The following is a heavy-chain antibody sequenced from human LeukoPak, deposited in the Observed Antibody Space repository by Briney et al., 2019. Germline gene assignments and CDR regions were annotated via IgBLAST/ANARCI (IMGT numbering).Heavy chain of an antibody. V-gene: IGHV3-23*01. Sequence: GGSLRLSCTASGFTFSNYAMNWVRRAPGKGLEWVSAISGIGSNTYYTDSVKDRFTISRDNSKNSLYLQMNSLRPKDTAVYYCAKSQREACCYGMDVWGQGTTVTVS. CDR2: ISGIGSNT. J-gene: IGHJ6*02. CDR1: GFTFSNYA. D-gene: IGHD1-26*01. CDR3: AKSQREACCYGMDV.